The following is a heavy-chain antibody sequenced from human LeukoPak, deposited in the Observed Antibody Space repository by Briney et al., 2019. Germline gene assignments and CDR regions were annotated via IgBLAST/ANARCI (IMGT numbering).Heavy chain of an antibody. CDR2: IYYSVST. CDR3: ARYCSGVSCYSRALDY. CDR1: GGSISNYY. D-gene: IGHD2-15*01. Sequence: SETLSLTCTVSGGSISNYYWSWIRQPPGKGLECIGYIYYSVSTSYNPSLKSRVTISVDTSKNQFSLRSSSVTAADTAVYFCARYCSGVSCYSRALDYWGQGTLVTVSS. J-gene: IGHJ4*02. V-gene: IGHV4-59*01.